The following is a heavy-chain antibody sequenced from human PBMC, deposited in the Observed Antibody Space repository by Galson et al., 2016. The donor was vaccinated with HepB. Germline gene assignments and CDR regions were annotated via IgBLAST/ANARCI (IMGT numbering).Heavy chain of an antibody. V-gene: IGHV3-48*01. CDR1: GFVFSDFS. CDR3: AEPLTVFNFYGMDV. Sequence: ALRLSCAASGFVFSDFSLNWVRQAPGKGLEWLSYIDATTRNIYYAESVRGRVTISRDNAKNSLILQMSSLRAEDTAVYYCAEPLTVFNFYGMDVWGKGSTVIVSS. J-gene: IGHJ6*04. D-gene: IGHD3-3*01. CDR2: IDATTRNI.